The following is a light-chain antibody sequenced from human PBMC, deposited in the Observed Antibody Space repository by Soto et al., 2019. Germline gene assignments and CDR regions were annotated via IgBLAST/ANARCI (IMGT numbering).Light chain of an antibody. CDR3: CSYAGSSPYV. CDR2: EVS. V-gene: IGLV2-23*02. J-gene: IGLJ1*01. CDR1: SSDVGSYNL. Sequence: QSPLTQPASVSGSPGQSITISCTGTSSDVGSYNLVSWYQQHPGKAPKLMIYEVSKRPSGVSNRLSGSKSGNTASLTISGLQAEDEADYYCCSYAGSSPYVFGTGTKVTVL.